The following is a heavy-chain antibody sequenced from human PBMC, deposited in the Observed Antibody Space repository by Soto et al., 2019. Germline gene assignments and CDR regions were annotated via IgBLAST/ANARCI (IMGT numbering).Heavy chain of an antibody. CDR1: GYSFTSYW. D-gene: IGHD5-12*01. Sequence: GESLKISCNGSGYSFTSYWISWVRQMPGKGLEWMGRIDPSDSYTNYSPSFQGHVTISADKSISTAYLQWSSLKASDTAMYYCARRYIVATFDYGMDVWGQGTTVTVSS. CDR2: IDPSDSYT. J-gene: IGHJ6*02. CDR3: ARRYIVATFDYGMDV. V-gene: IGHV5-10-1*01.